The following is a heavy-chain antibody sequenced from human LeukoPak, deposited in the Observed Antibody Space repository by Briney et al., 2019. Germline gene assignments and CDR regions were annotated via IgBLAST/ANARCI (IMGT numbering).Heavy chain of an antibody. CDR3: ARDYYDSSGFSYYFDY. D-gene: IGHD3-22*01. CDR1: GFTFSNYW. V-gene: IGHV3-7*01. Sequence: GGSLRLSCAASGFTFSNYWMNWVRQAPGKGLEWVANIKQDGSEKYYVDSVKGRFTISRDNAQNSLYLQLNSLRAEDTAVYYCARDYYDSSGFSYYFDYWGQGTLVTVSS. J-gene: IGHJ4*02. CDR2: IKQDGSEK.